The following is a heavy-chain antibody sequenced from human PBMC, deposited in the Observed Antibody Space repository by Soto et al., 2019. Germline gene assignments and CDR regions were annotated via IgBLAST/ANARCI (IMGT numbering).Heavy chain of an antibody. V-gene: IGHV4-39*01. CDR1: GGSISSSSYY. D-gene: IGHD6-6*01. J-gene: IGHJ4*02. CDR2: IYYSGST. Sequence: QLQLQESGPGLVKPSETLSLTCTVSGGSISSSSYYWGWIRQPPGKGLEWIGSIYYSGSTYYNPSLKSRVTISVDTSKNQFSLKLSSVTAADTAVYYCARFALAALHLYYFDYWGQGTLVTVSS. CDR3: ARFALAALHLYYFDY.